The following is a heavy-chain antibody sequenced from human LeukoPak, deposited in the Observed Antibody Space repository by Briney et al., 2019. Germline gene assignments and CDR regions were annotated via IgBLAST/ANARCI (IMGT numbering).Heavy chain of an antibody. D-gene: IGHD4-11*01. Sequence: SQTLSLTCAISGDSVSSNSWNWIRQSPSRGLEWLGRTYYKSKWFNDYAVSMESRITINPDTSKNQFSLQLNSVTPEDTAVYYCARGDYGNYLGAFGIWGQGTMVTVSS. CDR1: GDSVSSNS. V-gene: IGHV6-1*01. CDR2: TYYKSKWFN. J-gene: IGHJ3*02. CDR3: ARGDYGNYLGAFGI.